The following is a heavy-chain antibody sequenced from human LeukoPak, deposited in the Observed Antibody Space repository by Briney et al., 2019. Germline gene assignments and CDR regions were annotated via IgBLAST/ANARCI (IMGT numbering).Heavy chain of an antibody. D-gene: IGHD2-2*01. V-gene: IGHV4-4*07. CDR2: IYTSGST. CDR3: ARDHCSSTSCYLNWFDP. CDR1: GGSISSYY. J-gene: IGHJ5*02. Sequence: SETLSLTCTVSGGSISSYYWSWIRQPAGKGLEWIGRIYTSGSTNYNPSPKSRVTISVDTSKNQFSLKLSSVTAADTAVYYCARDHCSSTSCYLNWFDPWGQGTLVTVSS.